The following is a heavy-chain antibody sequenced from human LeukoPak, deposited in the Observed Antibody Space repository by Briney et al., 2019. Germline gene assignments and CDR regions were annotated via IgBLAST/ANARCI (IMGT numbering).Heavy chain of an antibody. D-gene: IGHD6-19*01. CDR2: IDPNSGGS. J-gene: IGHJ6*02. CDR1: GYTFTGYY. CDR3: ARGGRQGWYDYGMDV. V-gene: IGHV1-2*02. Sequence: ASVKVSCKASGYTFTGYYMNWVRQAPGQGLEWMGWIDPNSGGSNFAQKFHRRVTMTRDTAINTAYMELSRLRSDDTAVYDCARGGRQGWYDYGMDVWGQGTTVTVSS.